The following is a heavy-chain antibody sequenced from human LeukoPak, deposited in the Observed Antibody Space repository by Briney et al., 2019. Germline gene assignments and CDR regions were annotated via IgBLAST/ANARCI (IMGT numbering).Heavy chain of an antibody. D-gene: IGHD3-3*01. CDR2: IRSKANSYAT. CDR1: GFTFSGSA. J-gene: IGHJ5*02. V-gene: IGHV3-73*01. CDR3: TSRFDFWSGSNRFDP. Sequence: PGGSLRLSCAASGFTFSGSAMHWVRQASGKGLEWVGRIRSKANSYATAYAASVKGRFTISRDDSKNTAYLQMNSLKTEDTAVYYCTSRFDFWSGSNRFDPWGQGTLVTVSS.